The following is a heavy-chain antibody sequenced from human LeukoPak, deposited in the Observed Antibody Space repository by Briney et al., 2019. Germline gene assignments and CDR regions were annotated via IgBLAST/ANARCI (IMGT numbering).Heavy chain of an antibody. CDR3: ARGGNRFGGFYFDY. J-gene: IGHJ4*02. CDR2: IHHSGRS. CDR1: ADSLSSGGHY. V-gene: IGHV4-31*03. D-gene: IGHD3-10*01. Sequence: SSETLSLTSTVSADSLSSGGHYWAWIRQFPGKGLESIGFIHHSGRSRHNPSLKDRVAISVDTSRKQFALKLSSVTAADTAMYYCARGGNRFGGFYFDYWGQGIQVIVSS.